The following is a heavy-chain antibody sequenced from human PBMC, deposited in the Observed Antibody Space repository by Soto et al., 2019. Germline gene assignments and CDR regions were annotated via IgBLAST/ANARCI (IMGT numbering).Heavy chain of an antibody. J-gene: IGHJ4*02. CDR2: IYYSGST. Sequence: SETLSLTCTVSGGSVSSGSYYWSWIRQPPGKGLEWIGYIYYSGSTNYNPSLKSRVTISVDTSKNQFSLKLSSVTAADTAVYYCARARAIFGVVYYFDYWGQGTLVTVSS. CDR1: GGSVSSGSYY. D-gene: IGHD3-3*01. CDR3: ARARAIFGVVYYFDY. V-gene: IGHV4-61*01.